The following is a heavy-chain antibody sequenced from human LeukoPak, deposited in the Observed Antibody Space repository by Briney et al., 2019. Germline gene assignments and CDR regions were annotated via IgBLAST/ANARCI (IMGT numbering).Heavy chain of an antibody. D-gene: IGHD3-22*01. Sequence: PSETLSLTCTVSGGSISSYYWSWIRQPPGKGLEWIGYIYYSGSTNYNPSLKSRVTISVDTSKNQFSLKLSSVTAADTAVYYCAGTYYYDSSGYYHYSLWGQGTLVTVSS. CDR3: AGTYYYDSSGYYHYSL. CDR1: GGSISSYY. CDR2: IYYSGST. J-gene: IGHJ4*02. V-gene: IGHV4-59*01.